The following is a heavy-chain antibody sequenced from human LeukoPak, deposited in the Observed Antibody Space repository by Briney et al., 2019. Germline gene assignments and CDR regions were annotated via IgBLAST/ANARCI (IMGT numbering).Heavy chain of an antibody. CDR1: GYTFNSCD. CDR3: TRGSSGRRDN. Sequence: ASVKVSCKASGYTFNSCDINWVRQATGQGLEWMVWMNPNSGNTGYGQSLQGRITMTRDISIGTAYMELSNRTCEDTAIFYCTRGSSGRRDNWGQGTLVTVS. V-gene: IGHV1-8*01. J-gene: IGHJ4*02. D-gene: IGHD6-19*01. CDR2: MNPNSGNT.